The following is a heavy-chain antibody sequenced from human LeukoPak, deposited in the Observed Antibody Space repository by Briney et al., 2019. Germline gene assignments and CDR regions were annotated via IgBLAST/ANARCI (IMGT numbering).Heavy chain of an antibody. J-gene: IGHJ6*03. Sequence: GGSLRLSCAASGFTFSSYSRNWVRKAPGKGLDGVSSIISSSSYIYYADSVKGRFTISRDNAKNSLYLQMNSLRAEDTAVYYCARDPGVDTAMVTMGYYYXMDVWGKGTTVTVXX. CDR1: GFTFSSYS. CDR2: IISSSSYI. D-gene: IGHD5-18*01. CDR3: ARDPGVDTAMVTMGYYYXMDV. V-gene: IGHV3-21*01.